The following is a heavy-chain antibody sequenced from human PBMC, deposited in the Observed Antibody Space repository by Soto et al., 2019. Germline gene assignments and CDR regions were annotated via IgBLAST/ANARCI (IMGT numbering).Heavy chain of an antibody. CDR3: AKDRYIIPAWDGMDV. CDR2: MSSSAGRT. V-gene: IGHV3-23*01. J-gene: IGHJ6*02. CDR1: GVTVSSYA. Sequence: EVQLLESGGGLLQPGGSLRLSCAVSGVTVSSYAMNWVRQAPGKGLEWVSTMSSSAGRTYYADSVKGRFTISRDNSKNTLYLQMNGLRAEDTAVYYCAKDRYIIPAWDGMDVWGQGTTVTVSS. D-gene: IGHD5-12*01.